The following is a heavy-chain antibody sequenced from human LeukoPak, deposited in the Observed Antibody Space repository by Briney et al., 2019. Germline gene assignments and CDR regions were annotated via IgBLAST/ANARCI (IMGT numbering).Heavy chain of an antibody. CDR3: ARDSRKNWDDAFDI. V-gene: IGHV4-61*08. CDR2: IYYSGST. Sequence: PSETLSLTCTVSGGSISSGDYYWSWIRQPPGKGLEWIGYIYYSGSTNYNPSLKSRVTISVDTSKNQFSLKLSSVTAADTAVYYCARDSRKNWDDAFDIWGQGTMVTVSS. CDR1: GGSISSGDYY. D-gene: IGHD7-27*01. J-gene: IGHJ3*02.